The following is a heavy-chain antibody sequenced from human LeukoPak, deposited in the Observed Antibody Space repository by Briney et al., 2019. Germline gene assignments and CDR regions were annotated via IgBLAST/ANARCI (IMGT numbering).Heavy chain of an antibody. Sequence: SETLSLTCTVSGGSISTYYWNWIRQSPGKGLEWIGYIYSSGSTNYNPSLRSRVTISVDTSKNQFSLKLSSVTAADTAVYYCARRWGGATSGFDYWGQGTLVTVSP. J-gene: IGHJ4*02. D-gene: IGHD1-26*01. CDR3: ARRWGGATSGFDY. V-gene: IGHV4-59*08. CDR2: IYSSGST. CDR1: GGSISTYY.